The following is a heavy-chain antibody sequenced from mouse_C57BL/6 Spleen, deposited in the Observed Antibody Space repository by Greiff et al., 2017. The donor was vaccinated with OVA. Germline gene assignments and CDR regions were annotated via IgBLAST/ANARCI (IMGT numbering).Heavy chain of an antibody. CDR3: DRGRSERRAMDY. V-gene: IGHV14-2*01. Sequence: EVQLQQSGAELVKPGASVKLSCTASGFNIKDYYMHWVKQRTEQGLEWIGSIDPEDGETKYAPKFKGKATITAATSSNTAYLQLSSLTSEDTAVYYCDRGRSERRAMDYWGQGTSVTVSS. CDR1: GFNIKDYY. CDR2: IDPEDGET. D-gene: IGHD6-1*01. J-gene: IGHJ4*01.